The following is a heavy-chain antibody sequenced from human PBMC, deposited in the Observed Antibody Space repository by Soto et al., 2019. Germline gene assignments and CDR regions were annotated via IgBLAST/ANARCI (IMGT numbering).Heavy chain of an antibody. CDR3: ARAERGDFTNGVCYDFDY. CDR2: MNPNSGNT. D-gene: IGHD2-8*01. V-gene: IGHV1-8*01. J-gene: IGHJ4*02. Sequence: QVQLVQSGAEVKKPGASVKVSCKASGYTFTSYDINWVRQATGQGLEWMGWMNPNSGNTGYAQKVHGRVTMTRNTTISTAYMELSSLISEETAVYYCARAERGDFTNGVCYDFDYWGQGTLVTVSS. CDR1: GYTFTSYD.